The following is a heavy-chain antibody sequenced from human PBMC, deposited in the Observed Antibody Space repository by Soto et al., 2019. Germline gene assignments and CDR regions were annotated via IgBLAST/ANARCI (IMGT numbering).Heavy chain of an antibody. J-gene: IGHJ6*02. CDR2: ISGSGGST. V-gene: IGHV3-23*01. Sequence: GGSLRLSCAASGFPFTSYAMNWFRQAPGKGLEWVSAISGSGGSTYYADSVKGRFTISRDNSKNTLYLQMNSRRAEDTAVYYCAKCLHYYYGMDVWGQGTTVTVSS. CDR3: AKCLHYYYGMDV. CDR1: GFPFTSYA.